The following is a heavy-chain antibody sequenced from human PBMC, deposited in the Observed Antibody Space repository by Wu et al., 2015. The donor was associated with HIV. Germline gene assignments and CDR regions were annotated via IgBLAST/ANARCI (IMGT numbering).Heavy chain of an antibody. CDR2: INPNSGGT. Sequence: QVQLVQSGAEVKKPGASVKVSCKASGYTFTGYYMHWVRQAPGQGLEWMGWINPNSGGTNYAQKFQGRVTMTRDTSISTAYMELSRLRSDDTAVYYCARDRRHYDSSDDAFDIWAKGQWSPSLQ. V-gene: IGHV1-2*02. J-gene: IGHJ3*02. CDR3: ARDRRHYDSSDDAFDI. CDR1: GYTFTGYY. D-gene: IGHD3-22*01.